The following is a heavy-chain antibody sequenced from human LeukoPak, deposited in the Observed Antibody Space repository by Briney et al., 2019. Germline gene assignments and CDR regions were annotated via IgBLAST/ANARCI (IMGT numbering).Heavy chain of an antibody. Sequence: ASVKVSCKASGYTFTSHGIIWVRQAPGQGLEWMGWISAYNGNTNYAQNFQGRVTMTTDTSTSTAYMELSSLRSEDTAVYYCASGRKWFGELLSLNFDYWGQGTLVTVSS. D-gene: IGHD3-10*01. J-gene: IGHJ4*02. CDR2: ISAYNGNT. V-gene: IGHV1-18*01. CDR3: ASGRKWFGELLSLNFDY. CDR1: GYTFTSHG.